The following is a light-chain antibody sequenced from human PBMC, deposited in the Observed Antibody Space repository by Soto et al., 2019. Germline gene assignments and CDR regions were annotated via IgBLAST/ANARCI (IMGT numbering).Light chain of an antibody. CDR1: QSVVSRF. Sequence: EIVLTQSPGTLSLSPGERAALSCRASQSVVSRFFAWYHQKVGQAPRLLIYGASIRAAGIPDRFSGSGSGTDFTLTISRLEPADFAVYYCQQYGDSRFTFGQGTKLEIK. CDR2: GAS. J-gene: IGKJ2*01. CDR3: QQYGDSRFT. V-gene: IGKV3-20*01.